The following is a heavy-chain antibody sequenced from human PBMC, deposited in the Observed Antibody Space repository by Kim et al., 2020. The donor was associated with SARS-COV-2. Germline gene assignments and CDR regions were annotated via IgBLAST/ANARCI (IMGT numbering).Heavy chain of an antibody. Sequence: SDNRYSPSFQGQVTISADKSISTAYLQWSSLKASDTAMYYCARKATPDYWGQGTLVTVSS. V-gene: IGHV5-51*01. CDR2: SDN. CDR3: ARKATPDY. J-gene: IGHJ4*02.